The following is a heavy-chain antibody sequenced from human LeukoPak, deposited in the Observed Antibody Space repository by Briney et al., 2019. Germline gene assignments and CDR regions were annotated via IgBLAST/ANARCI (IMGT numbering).Heavy chain of an antibody. V-gene: IGHV1-24*01. CDR1: GYTLTELS. D-gene: IGHD2-2*03. CDR2: FDPEDGET. CDR3: ATMDIVVVPAAEPMDV. J-gene: IGHJ6*02. Sequence: ASVKVSCKVSGYTLTELSMHWVRQAPGKGLEWMGGFDPEDGETIYAQKFQGRVTMTEDTSTDTAYMELSSLRSEDTAVYYCATMDIVVVPAAEPMDVWGQGTTVTVSS.